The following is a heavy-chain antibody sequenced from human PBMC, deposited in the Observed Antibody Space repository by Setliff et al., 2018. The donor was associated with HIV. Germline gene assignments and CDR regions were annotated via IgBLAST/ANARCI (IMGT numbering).Heavy chain of an antibody. CDR3: ARDHNSGALHAFDL. CDR2: ISYNEYT. D-gene: IGHD1-26*01. CDR1: GDPINSHY. J-gene: IGHJ3*01. Sequence: SETLSLTCTVSGDPINSHYWSWIRQPPGEGLEWIGHISYNEYTNYNPSLKSRVTISLDTSKKHFSLDLYSVTAADTAVYYCARDHNSGALHAFDLWGQGTKVTVSS. V-gene: IGHV4-59*11.